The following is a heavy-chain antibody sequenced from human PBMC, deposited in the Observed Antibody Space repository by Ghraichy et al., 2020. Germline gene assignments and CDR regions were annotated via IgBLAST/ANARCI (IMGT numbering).Heavy chain of an antibody. CDR1: GGSISSSSYY. V-gene: IGHV4-39*01. D-gene: IGHD6-13*01. Sequence: SETLSLTCTVSGGSISSSSYYWGWIRQPPGKGLEWIGSIYYSGSTYYNPSLKSRVTISVDTSKNQFSLKLSSVTAADTAVYYCAAIAAAGPVNFDYWGQGTLVTVSS. CDR3: AAIAAAGPVNFDY. CDR2: IYYSGST. J-gene: IGHJ4*02.